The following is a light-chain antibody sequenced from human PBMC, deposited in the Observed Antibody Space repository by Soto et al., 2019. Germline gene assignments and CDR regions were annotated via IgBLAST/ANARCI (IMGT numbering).Light chain of an antibody. CDR1: QSVSSY. Sequence: EILLTQSPATLSLSPGERATLSCRARQSVSSYLAWYQQKPGQAPRLLIYDASNRATGIPARFSGSGSGTDFTLTISRLEPEDFAVYYCQQSSNLPRKFGQGTKVEIK. CDR3: QQSSNLPRK. CDR2: DAS. J-gene: IGKJ1*01. V-gene: IGKV3-11*01.